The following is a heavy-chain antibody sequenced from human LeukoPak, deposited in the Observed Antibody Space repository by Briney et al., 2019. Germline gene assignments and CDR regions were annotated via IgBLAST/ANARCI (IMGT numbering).Heavy chain of an antibody. CDR3: ARPYCSSTTCYEYSAFDI. J-gene: IGHJ3*02. Sequence: ASVKVSCKASGYTFTGYYIHWVRQASGKGLEWLGRIRSKANGYATAYAASVKGRFTILRDDSKNMAYLQMSSLKTEDTAVYYCARPYCSSTTCYEYSAFDIWGQGTMVTVSS. V-gene: IGHV3-73*01. CDR1: GYTFTGYY. CDR2: IRSKANGYAT. D-gene: IGHD2-2*01.